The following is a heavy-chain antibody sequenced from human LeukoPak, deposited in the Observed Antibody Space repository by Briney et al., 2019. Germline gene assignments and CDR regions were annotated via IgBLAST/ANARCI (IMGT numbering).Heavy chain of an antibody. CDR3: ARSRVPIAAAGYFDY. V-gene: IGHV5-51*01. CDR2: IYPGDSDT. CDR1: GYSFTNYW. J-gene: IGHJ4*02. Sequence: GESLKISCKGSGYSFTNYWIGWVRQMPGRGLEWTGIIYPGDSDTRYSPSFQGQVTISADKSISTAYLQWSSLKASDTAMYYCARSRVPIAAAGYFDYWGQGTLVTVSS. D-gene: IGHD6-13*01.